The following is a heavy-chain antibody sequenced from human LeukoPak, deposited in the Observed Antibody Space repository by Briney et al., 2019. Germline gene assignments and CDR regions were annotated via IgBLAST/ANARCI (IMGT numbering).Heavy chain of an antibody. D-gene: IGHD2-2*01. CDR2: IYSGGST. J-gene: IGHJ6*02. CDR3: AKTDCGSTSCHYYYGMDV. CDR1: GFTVSSNY. Sequence: PGGSLRLSCAASGFTVSSNYMSWVRQAPGKGLEWVSVIYSGGSTYYADSVKGRFTISRDNSKNTLYLQMNSLRAEDTAVYYCAKTDCGSTSCHYYYGMDVWGQGTTVTVSS. V-gene: IGHV3-53*01.